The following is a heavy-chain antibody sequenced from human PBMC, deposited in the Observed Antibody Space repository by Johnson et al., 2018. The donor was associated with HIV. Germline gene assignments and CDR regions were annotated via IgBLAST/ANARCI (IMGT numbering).Heavy chain of an antibody. V-gene: IGHV3-20*04. J-gene: IGHJ3*02. D-gene: IGHD4-23*01. Sequence: VQLVESGGGVVQPGRSLRLSCAASGFTFDDYGMSWVRQAPGKGLEWVSGINWNGGSTTYADSVKGRFTITRDNAKNSLDLQMNSLRGEDTALYYCARATAYGGRVDGFDIWGQGTMVTVSS. CDR2: INWNGGST. CDR3: ARATAYGGRVDGFDI. CDR1: GFTFDDYG.